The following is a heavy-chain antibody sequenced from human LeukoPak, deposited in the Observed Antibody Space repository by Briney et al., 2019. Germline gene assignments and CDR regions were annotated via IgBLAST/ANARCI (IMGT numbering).Heavy chain of an antibody. CDR1: EFSFTSYE. CDR2: ISSTGNTI. Sequence: GGSLRLSCAASEFSFTSYEMNWVRQAPGKGLEWISYISSTGNTIYYVDSVQGRFTISRDNAKNSLYLQMNSLRVEDTAVYYCARGRYCSGHNCYFDYWGQGTLVTVSS. CDR3: ARGRYCSGHNCYFDY. V-gene: IGHV3-48*03. D-gene: IGHD2-15*01. J-gene: IGHJ4*02.